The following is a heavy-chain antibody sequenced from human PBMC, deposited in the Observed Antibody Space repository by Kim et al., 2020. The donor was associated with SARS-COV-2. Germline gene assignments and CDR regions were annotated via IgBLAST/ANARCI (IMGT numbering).Heavy chain of an antibody. V-gene: IGHV3-74*01. Sequence: YADSGKGRFNSSRDNANTTLHLQMNSLRPEDTAVYFCVREYSSSSGRVFDYWGQGILVTVSS. D-gene: IGHD3-22*01. J-gene: IGHJ4*02. CDR3: VREYSSSSGRVFDY.